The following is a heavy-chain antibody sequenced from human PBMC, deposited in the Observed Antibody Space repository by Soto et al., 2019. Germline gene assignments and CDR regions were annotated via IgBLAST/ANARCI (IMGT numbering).Heavy chain of an antibody. Sequence: PGESLKISCKGSGYSFTSYWISWVRQMPGKGLEWMGRIDPSDSYTNYSPSFQGHVTISADKSISTSYLQRSSLKASDTAMYYCARVILQDYYYGMDVWGQGTTVTVSS. CDR1: GYSFTSYW. CDR3: ARVILQDYYYGMDV. CDR2: IDPSDSYT. V-gene: IGHV5-10-1*01. J-gene: IGHJ6*02. D-gene: IGHD3-16*02.